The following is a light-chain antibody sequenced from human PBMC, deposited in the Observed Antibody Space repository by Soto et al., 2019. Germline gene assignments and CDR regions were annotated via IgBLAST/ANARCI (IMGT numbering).Light chain of an antibody. CDR3: QVWDGGSDPPV. V-gene: IGLV3-21*04. J-gene: IGLJ2*01. Sequence: SYELTQPPSVSVAPGKTAKITCGGNNIGSKSVHWYQQKPGQAPVLVIYYDSDRPSGIPERFSGANSGNTATLTISRVEAGDEADYHCQVWDGGSDPPVFGGGTKLTVL. CDR1: NIGSKS. CDR2: YDS.